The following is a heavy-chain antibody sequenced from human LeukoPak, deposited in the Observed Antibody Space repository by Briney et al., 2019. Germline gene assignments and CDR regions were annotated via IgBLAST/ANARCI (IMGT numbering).Heavy chain of an antibody. D-gene: IGHD1-26*01. CDR3: AKQPYSGSYPPAEYFQH. V-gene: IGHV3-23*01. J-gene: IGHJ1*01. CDR2: ISGSGGST. CDR1: GFTFSSYA. Sequence: RGSLRLSCAASGFTFSSYALSWVRQVPGKGLEWVSTISGSGGSTYYADSVKGRFTISRDNFKNTLYLQMNSLRAEDTAVYYCAKQPYSGSYPPAEYFQHWGQGTLVTVSS.